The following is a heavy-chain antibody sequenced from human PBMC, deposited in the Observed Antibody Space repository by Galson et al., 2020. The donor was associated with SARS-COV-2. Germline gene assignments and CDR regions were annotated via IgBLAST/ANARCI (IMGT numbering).Heavy chain of an antibody. CDR2: INHSGST. V-gene: IGHV4-34*01. D-gene: IGHD2-21*02. Sequence: SETLSLTCAVYGGSFSGYYWSWIRQPPGKGLEWIGEINHSGSTNYNPSLKSRVTISVDTSKNQFSLKLSSVTAADTAVYYCARKGGCRWGDCYPRPKFDYWGQGTLVTVSS. CDR3: ARKGGCRWGDCYPRPKFDY. J-gene: IGHJ4*02. CDR1: GGSFSGYY.